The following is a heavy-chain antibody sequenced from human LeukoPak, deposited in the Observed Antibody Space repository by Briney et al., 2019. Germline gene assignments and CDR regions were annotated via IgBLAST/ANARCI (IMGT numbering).Heavy chain of an antibody. CDR3: ARALGGYYYYYMDV. Sequence: PGGSLRLSCAASGFTFDDYGMSWVRQAPGKGLEWVSGINWNGGSTGYADSVKGRFTISRDNAKNSLYLQMNSLRAEDTALYYCARALGGYYYYYMDVWGKGTTVTVSS. J-gene: IGHJ6*03. V-gene: IGHV3-20*04. CDR2: INWNGGST. D-gene: IGHD3-16*01. CDR1: GFTFDDYG.